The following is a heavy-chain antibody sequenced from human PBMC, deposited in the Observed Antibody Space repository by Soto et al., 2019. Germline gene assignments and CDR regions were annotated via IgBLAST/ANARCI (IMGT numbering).Heavy chain of an antibody. V-gene: IGHV4-61*01. CDR2: IYYSGST. CDR1: GGSVSSVSYY. D-gene: IGHD3-22*01. Sequence: PSETLSLTCTVSGGSVSSVSYYWSWIRQPPGKGLEWIGYIYYSGSTNYNPSLKSRVTISVDTSKNQFSLKLSSVTAADTAVYYCARDNYDSSGYPKEDYFDYWGQGTLVTVSS. CDR3: ARDNYDSSGYPKEDYFDY. J-gene: IGHJ4*02.